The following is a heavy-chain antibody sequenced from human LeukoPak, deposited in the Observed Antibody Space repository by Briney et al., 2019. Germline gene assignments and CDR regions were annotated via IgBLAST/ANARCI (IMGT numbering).Heavy chain of an antibody. CDR2: IYYSGST. CDR3: ARGRPFYDFWSGYLKSAGGGRDY. Sequence: SETLSLTCAVSGGSISSSSYYWGWIRRSAGKGLEWMGYIYYSGSTYYNPSLKSRVTISVDMSKNQFSLKLSSVTAADTAVYYCARGRPFYDFWSGYLKSAGGGRDYWGQGTLVTVSS. CDR1: GGSISSSSYY. J-gene: IGHJ4*02. D-gene: IGHD3-3*01. V-gene: IGHV4-39*01.